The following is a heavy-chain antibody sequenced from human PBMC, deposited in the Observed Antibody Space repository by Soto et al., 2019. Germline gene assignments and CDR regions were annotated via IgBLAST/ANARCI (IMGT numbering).Heavy chain of an antibody. Sequence: GESLKISCEGSGYNFSNYYLSWVRHLPGTGLEWMGRVDPSDSYTNCSPSFQGHVSISADMSITTGFLLLRSLKASDSGLYYWARHSSGRPFDYWGQGTLVTVSS. CDR3: ARHSSGRPFDY. V-gene: IGHV5-10-1*01. CDR2: VDPSDSYT. D-gene: IGHD3-22*01. CDR1: GYNFSNYY. J-gene: IGHJ4*02.